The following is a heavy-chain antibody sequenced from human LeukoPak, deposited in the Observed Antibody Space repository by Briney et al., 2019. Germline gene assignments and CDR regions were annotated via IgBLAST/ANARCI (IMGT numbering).Heavy chain of an antibody. Sequence: ASVTVSCKASGYSFTAYYMHWVRQAPGQGLEWMGWINPNSGGTNYAQKFQGRVTMTRDTSISTAYMELSRLRSDDTAVYYCARDGAAAGTPDDAFDIWGQGTMVTVSS. CDR2: INPNSGGT. V-gene: IGHV1-2*02. CDR3: ARDGAAAGTPDDAFDI. J-gene: IGHJ3*02. D-gene: IGHD6-13*01. CDR1: GYSFTAYY.